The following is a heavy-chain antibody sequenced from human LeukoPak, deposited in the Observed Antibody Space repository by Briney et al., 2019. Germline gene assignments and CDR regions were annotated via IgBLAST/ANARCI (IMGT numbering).Heavy chain of an antibody. CDR1: GGTFSSYA. D-gene: IGHD1-26*01. Sequence: GASVKVXCKASGGTFSSYAISWVRQAPGQGLEWMGGIIPIFGTANYAQKFQGRVTITTDESTSTAYMELSSLRSEDTAVYYCARVASQWELSAFDIWGQGTMVTVSS. CDR2: IIPIFGTA. V-gene: IGHV1-69*05. J-gene: IGHJ3*02. CDR3: ARVASQWELSAFDI.